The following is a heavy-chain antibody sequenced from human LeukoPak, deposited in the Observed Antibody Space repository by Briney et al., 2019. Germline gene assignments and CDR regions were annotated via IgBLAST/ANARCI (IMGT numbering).Heavy chain of an antibody. CDR3: AARGITGTPRLDY. D-gene: IGHD1-7*01. CDR1: GFTVSSDF. J-gene: IGHJ4*02. V-gene: IGHV3-53*05. CDR2: IHSGGDT. Sequence: GGSLRLSCAASGFTVSSDFMGWVRQPPGKGLEGVSIIHSGGDTYYADSVKGRFTISRDNSKNTLYLQMNSLRAEDTAVYYCAARGITGTPRLDYWGQGTLVTVSS.